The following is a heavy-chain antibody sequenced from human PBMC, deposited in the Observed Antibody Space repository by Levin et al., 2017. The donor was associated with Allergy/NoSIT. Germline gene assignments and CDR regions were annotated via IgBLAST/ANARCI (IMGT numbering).Heavy chain of an antibody. J-gene: IGHJ4*02. V-gene: IGHV3-30*03. Sequence: PGGSLRLSCAASGFTFSSYGMHWVRQAPGKGLEWVAVISHDGSNKYYADSVKGRFTISRDNSKNTLYLQMNSLRAEDTAVYYCARKYNWNDVDYWGQGTLVTVSS. D-gene: IGHD1-1*01. CDR3: ARKYNWNDVDY. CDR1: GFTFSSYG. CDR2: ISHDGSNK.